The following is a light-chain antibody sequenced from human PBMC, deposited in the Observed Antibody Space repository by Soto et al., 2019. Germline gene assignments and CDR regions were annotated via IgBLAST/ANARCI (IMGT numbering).Light chain of an antibody. CDR3: QQYNSCPRT. CDR2: AAS. CDR1: QGVSSS. V-gene: IGKV3-15*01. J-gene: IGKJ1*01. Sequence: DILMTQSPATVSVSPGERATLSCRASQGVSSSLAWYQQKPGKAPKLLIYAASSWQSGIPSRFSGSGSGTEFTLTISSLQSEDFATYYCQQYNSCPRTFGQGTKVDIK.